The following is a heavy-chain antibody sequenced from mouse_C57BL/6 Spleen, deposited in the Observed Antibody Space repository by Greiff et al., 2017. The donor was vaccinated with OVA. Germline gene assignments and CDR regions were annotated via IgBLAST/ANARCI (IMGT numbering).Heavy chain of an antibody. V-gene: IGHV1-69*01. Sequence: QVQLQQPGAELVMPGASVKLSCKASGYTFTSYWMHWVKQRPGQGLEWIGALDPSDSYTNYNQKFKGKSTLTVDKSSSTAYMQLSSLTSEDSAVYYCARSGGHGFDYWGQGTTLTVSS. D-gene: IGHD3-3*01. CDR2: LDPSDSYT. CDR1: GYTFTSYW. CDR3: ARSGGHGFDY. J-gene: IGHJ2*01.